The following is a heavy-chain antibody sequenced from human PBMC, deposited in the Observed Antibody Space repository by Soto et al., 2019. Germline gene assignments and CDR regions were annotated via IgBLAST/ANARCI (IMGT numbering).Heavy chain of an antibody. D-gene: IGHD1-26*01. CDR3: VRENEMAGATSAFEY. J-gene: IGHJ4*02. CDR2: IDARSNYI. Sequence: EVQMVESGGGLVQPGGSLRVSCEASGFRFNSYSMNWVCQAPQKGLEWVSLIDARSNYIYYADSVKGRFTISRDNARNSLYLQMDSLRVEDTAVYYCVRENEMAGATSAFEYWGQGTPVTVSS. CDR1: GFRFNSYS. V-gene: IGHV3-21*02.